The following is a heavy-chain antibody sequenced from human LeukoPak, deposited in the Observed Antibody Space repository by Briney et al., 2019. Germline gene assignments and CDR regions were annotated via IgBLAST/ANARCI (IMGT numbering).Heavy chain of an antibody. CDR1: GYSISSGYF. D-gene: IGHD6-19*01. CDR3: ARETEKQWQY. V-gene: IGHV4-38-2*02. Sequence: SETLSLTCSVSGYSISSGYFWGWIRQPPGKGLEWIASTFQSGRTFYNSSLKSRLTMSVDTSKNQFSLKLTSVTAADTAVYYCARETEKQWQYWGQGTMVTVSS. CDR2: TFQSGRT. J-gene: IGHJ3*01.